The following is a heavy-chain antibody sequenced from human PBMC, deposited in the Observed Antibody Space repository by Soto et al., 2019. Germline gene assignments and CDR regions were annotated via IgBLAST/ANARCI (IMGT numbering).Heavy chain of an antibody. D-gene: IGHD1-26*01. CDR3: ARDKWRTRVIDS. Sequence: PSETLSLTCTVSGGSISSYYWSWIRQPPGKGLEWIGYIYYSGSTNYNPSLKSRITMSVDTSKNQFSLKLSSVTAADTAVYYCARDKWRTRVIDSWGQGTLVTVST. V-gene: IGHV4-59*12. CDR2: IYYSGST. CDR1: GGSISSYY. J-gene: IGHJ4*02.